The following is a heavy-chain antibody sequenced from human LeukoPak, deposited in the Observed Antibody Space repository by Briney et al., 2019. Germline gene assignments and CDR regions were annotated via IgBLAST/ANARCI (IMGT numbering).Heavy chain of an antibody. CDR1: GFTFSSYE. Sequence: GGSLRLSCAASGFTFSSYEMNWVRQAPGKGLEWVSYISSSGSTIYYADSVQGRFTISRDNSRNTLHLQMSCLRVEDTAVYYCVKDSSSGSYFDYWGQGTLVTVSS. D-gene: IGHD3-10*01. J-gene: IGHJ4*02. V-gene: IGHV3-48*03. CDR2: ISSSGSTI. CDR3: VKDSSSGSYFDY.